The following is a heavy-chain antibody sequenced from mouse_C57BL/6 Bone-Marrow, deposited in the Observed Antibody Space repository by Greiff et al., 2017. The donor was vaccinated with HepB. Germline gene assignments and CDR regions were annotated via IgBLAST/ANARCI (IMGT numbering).Heavy chain of an antibody. Sequence: EVQLQEPGPGLVKPSQSLSLTCSVTGYSITSCYYWYWTQQFPGNKLECMGYISYDGSNNYNPSIKNRISITRDTSKNQSVLKVNAVTTEDTATYYCARYGDWGQGTLVTVSA. V-gene: IGHV3-6*01. CDR1: GYSITSCYY. D-gene: IGHD1-1*01. CDR2: ISYDGSN. J-gene: IGHJ3*01. CDR3: ARYGD.